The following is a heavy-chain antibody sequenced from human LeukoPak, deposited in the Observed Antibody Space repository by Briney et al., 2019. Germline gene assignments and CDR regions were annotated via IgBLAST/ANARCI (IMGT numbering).Heavy chain of an antibody. J-gene: IGHJ4*02. CDR1: GYTFTGYY. CDR2: INPNSGGT. Sequence: ASVKVSCKASGYTFTGYYIHWVRQAPGQGLEWMGWINPNSGGTNYAQKFQGRVTMTRDTSISTAYMGLSRLRSDDTAVYYCARDGSVTRYCSSTSCYLGYWGQGTLVTVSS. D-gene: IGHD2-2*01. V-gene: IGHV1-2*02. CDR3: ARDGSVTRYCSSTSCYLGY.